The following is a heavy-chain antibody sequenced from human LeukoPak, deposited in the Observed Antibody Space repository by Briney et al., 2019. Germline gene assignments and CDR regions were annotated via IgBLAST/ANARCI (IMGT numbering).Heavy chain of an antibody. CDR2: INTNTGNP. CDR3: ARGGELRRPDY. J-gene: IGHJ4*02. D-gene: IGHD2-15*01. Sequence: GWINTNTGNPTYAQGFTGRFVFSLDTSVSTAYLQISSLKAEDTAVYYCARGGELRRPDYWGQGTLVTVSS. V-gene: IGHV7-4-1*02.